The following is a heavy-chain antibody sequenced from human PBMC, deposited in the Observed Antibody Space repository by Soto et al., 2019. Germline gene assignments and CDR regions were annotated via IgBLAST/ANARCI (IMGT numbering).Heavy chain of an antibody. Sequence: GGSLRLSCAASGFTFSSYAMSWVRQAPGKGLEWVSAISGSGGSTYYADSVKGRFTISRDNSKNTLYLQMNSLRAEDTAVYYCVKSYYDFWSGYPHYVYFDYWGQGTLVTVSS. J-gene: IGHJ4*02. CDR3: VKSYYDFWSGYPHYVYFDY. CDR2: ISGSGGST. V-gene: IGHV3-23*01. CDR1: GFTFSSYA. D-gene: IGHD3-3*01.